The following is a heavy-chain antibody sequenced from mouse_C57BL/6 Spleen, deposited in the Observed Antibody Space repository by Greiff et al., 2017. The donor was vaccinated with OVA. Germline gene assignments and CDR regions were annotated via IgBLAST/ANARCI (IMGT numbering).Heavy chain of an antibody. Sequence: VQLQQSGPELVKPGASVKMSCKASGYTFTDYNMHWVKQSHGKSLEWIGYINPNNGGTSYNQKFKGKATLTVNKSSSTAYMELRSLTSEDSAVYYCAKGITTVVEGYFDVWGTGTTVTVSS. D-gene: IGHD1-1*01. CDR2: INPNNGGT. J-gene: IGHJ1*03. CDR1: GYTFTDYN. V-gene: IGHV1-22*01. CDR3: AKGITTVVEGYFDV.